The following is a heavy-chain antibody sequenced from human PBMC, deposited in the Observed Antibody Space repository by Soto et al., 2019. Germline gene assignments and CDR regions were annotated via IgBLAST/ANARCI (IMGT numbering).Heavy chain of an antibody. D-gene: IGHD5-12*01. CDR2: INAGNGDT. J-gene: IGHJ4*02. CDR3: ARAISGYVT. Sequence: QVQLVQSGAEMKKPGASVKLSCKTSGINYNTYAIHWVRQAPGQGLELMGWINAGNGDTRYSQNFQGRVTLTRDTSASTVYMDLDSLKSEDTGVYYCARAISGYVTWGQGTLVTVSS. CDR1: GINYNTYA. V-gene: IGHV1-3*01.